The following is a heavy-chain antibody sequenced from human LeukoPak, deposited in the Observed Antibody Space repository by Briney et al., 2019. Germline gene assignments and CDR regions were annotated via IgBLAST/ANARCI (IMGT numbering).Heavy chain of an antibody. J-gene: IGHJ4*02. V-gene: IGHV3-7*01. CDR3: TRMLLFQSSSYRPSDY. D-gene: IGHD3-22*01. CDR2: MKEDGNEK. CDR1: GFTLSRYG. Sequence: PGGSLRLSCATSGFTLSRYGVAWVRQAPGKGLEWVADMKEDGNEKNYLASVQGRFTISRDIAGNAVHLEMNRLRVEDTAVYYCTRMLLFQSSSYRPSDYWGQGTLVTVSS.